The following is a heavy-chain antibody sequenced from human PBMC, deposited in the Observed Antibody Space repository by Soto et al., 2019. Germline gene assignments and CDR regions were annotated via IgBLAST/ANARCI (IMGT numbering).Heavy chain of an antibody. CDR2: IYTSGST. CDR3: ARAGIFGVVIMREKQAFDY. J-gene: IGHJ4*02. V-gene: IGHV4-4*07. D-gene: IGHD3-3*01. CDR1: GGSISSYY. Sequence: SETLSLTCTVSGGSISSYYWSWIRQPAGKGLEWIGRIYTSGSTNYNPSLKSRVTMSVDTSKNQFSLKLSSVTAADTAVYYCARAGIFGVVIMREKQAFDYWGQGTLVTVSS.